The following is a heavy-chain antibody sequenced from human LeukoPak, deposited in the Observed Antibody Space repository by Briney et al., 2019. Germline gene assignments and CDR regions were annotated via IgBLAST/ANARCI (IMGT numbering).Heavy chain of an antibody. CDR3: AREVKYGCGGECFSGIQAYYGMDV. V-gene: IGHV3-11*01. Sequence: GGSLRLSCAASGFTFSDYYMSWIRQAPGKGLEWVSYISSSGSTIYYADSVKGRFTISRDNAKNSLYLQMNSLRAEDTAVYYWAREVKYGCGGECFSGIQAYYGMDVWGQGTTVTVSS. CDR1: GFTFSDYY. D-gene: IGHD2-21*01. CDR2: ISSSGSTI. J-gene: IGHJ6*02.